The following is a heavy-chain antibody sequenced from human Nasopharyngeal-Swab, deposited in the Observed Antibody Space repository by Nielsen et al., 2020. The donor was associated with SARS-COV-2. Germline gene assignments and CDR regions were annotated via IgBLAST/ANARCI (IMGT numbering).Heavy chain of an antibody. D-gene: IGHD3-10*01. V-gene: IGHV1-69*13. CDR2: IIPIFGTA. CDR1: GGTFSSYA. CDR3: ARGGYYGSGSYFHYYYGMDV. J-gene: IGHJ6*04. Sequence: SVKVSCKASGGTFSSYAISWVRQAPGQGLEWMGGIIPIFGTANYAQKFQGRVTITADESTSTAYMELSSLRSEDTAVYYCARGGYYGSGSYFHYYYGMDVWGKGTTVTVSS.